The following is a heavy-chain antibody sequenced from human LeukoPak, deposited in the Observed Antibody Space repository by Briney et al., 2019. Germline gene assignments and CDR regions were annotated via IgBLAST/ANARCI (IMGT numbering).Heavy chain of an antibody. V-gene: IGHV3-23*01. J-gene: IGHJ4*02. CDR1: GFTFSIYA. D-gene: IGHD3-22*01. CDR2: INGSGGST. CDR3: AKDRYDSSGYSYFDY. Sequence: GGSLRLSCAASGFTFSIYAMSWVPQAPGKGREWVSAINGSGGSTYYADSVKGRFTISRDNSKNTLYLQMNSLRAEDTAVYYCAKDRYDSSGYSYFDYWGQGTLVTVSS.